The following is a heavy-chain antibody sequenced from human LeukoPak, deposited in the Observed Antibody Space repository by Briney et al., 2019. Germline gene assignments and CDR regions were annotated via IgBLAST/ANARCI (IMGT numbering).Heavy chain of an antibody. J-gene: IGHJ4*02. CDR3: ARLSGGWRLYYFDY. CDR1: GYTFTSYG. Sequence: ASVKVSCKASGYTFTSYGISWVRQAPGQGLEWMGGIIPIFGTANYAQKFQGRVTITADESTSTAYMELSSLRSEDTAVYYCARLSGGWRLYYFDYWGQGTLVTVSS. V-gene: IGHV1-69*13. D-gene: IGHD6-19*01. CDR2: IIPIFGTA.